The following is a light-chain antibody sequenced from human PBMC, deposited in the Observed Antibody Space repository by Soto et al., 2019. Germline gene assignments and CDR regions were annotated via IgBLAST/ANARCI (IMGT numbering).Light chain of an antibody. CDR2: DVT. V-gene: IGLV2-14*01. Sequence: QSALTQPASVSGSPGQSITISCTGTSSDVGAYNYVSWYQRHPGKAPKLMIYDVTNRPSGVSNRFSGSKSGNTASLTISGLQAEDEADYFCSSHSNITPYVFGTGTKLTVL. CDR1: SSDVGAYNY. J-gene: IGLJ1*01. CDR3: SSHSNITPYV.